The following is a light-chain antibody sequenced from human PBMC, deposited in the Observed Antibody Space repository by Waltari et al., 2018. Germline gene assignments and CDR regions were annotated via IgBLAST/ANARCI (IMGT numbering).Light chain of an antibody. CDR2: NVN. J-gene: IGLJ3*02. CDR3: NSFTSSTTWV. CDR1: NSXXXXXXX. V-gene: IGLV2-14*03. Sequence: QSALTQPASVSGSPGQSVTISCIGTNSXXXXXXXVSCYQHHPGKAPKLLIHNVNKRPSGISNRFSGSKSGNTASLAISGLQAEDEANYYCNSFTSSTTWVFGGGTTLTVL.